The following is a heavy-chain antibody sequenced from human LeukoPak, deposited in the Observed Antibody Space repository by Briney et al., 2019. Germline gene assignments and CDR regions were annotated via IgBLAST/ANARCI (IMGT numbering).Heavy chain of an antibody. CDR1: GFSFTSYA. CDR3: ARGWIPLWNDAFDI. V-gene: IGHV3-23*01. J-gene: IGHJ3*02. CDR2: ISGSGDST. Sequence: GGSLRLSCAASGFSFTSYAMSWVRQAPGKGLEWVSVISGSGDSTYYADSVKGRFTISRDNSKSTLYLQMNSLRAEDTAVYYCARGWIPLWNDAFDIWGQGTMVTVSS. D-gene: IGHD5-18*01.